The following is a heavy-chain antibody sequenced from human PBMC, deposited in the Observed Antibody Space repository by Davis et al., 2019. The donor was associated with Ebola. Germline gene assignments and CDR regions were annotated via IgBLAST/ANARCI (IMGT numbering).Heavy chain of an antibody. V-gene: IGHV3-53*01. J-gene: IGHJ6*02. Sequence: GESLKISCAASGFSVSTKYMNWVRQAPGKGLQWVSIMYSGGTIYYADSVKGRFTISRDSSKNTVYLQMNNLRAEDTAVYYCARGDFYYGVDVWGQGTTVTVSS. CDR1: GFSVSTKY. CDR3: ARGDFYYGVDV. CDR2: MYSGGTI.